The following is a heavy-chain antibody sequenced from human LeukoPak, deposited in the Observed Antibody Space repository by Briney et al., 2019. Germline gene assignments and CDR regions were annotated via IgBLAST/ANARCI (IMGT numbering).Heavy chain of an antibody. V-gene: IGHV4-61*02. CDR1: GGSISSGSYY. CDR3: ARSPRRVTATIYFDY. J-gene: IGHJ4*02. Sequence: SQTLSLTCTVSGGSISSGSYYWSWIRQPAGKGLEWIGRIYTSGSTHYNPSLKSRVTISVDTSKNQFSLKLSSVTAADTAVYYCARSPRRVTATIYFDYWGQGTLVTASS. D-gene: IGHD2-21*02. CDR2: IYTSGST.